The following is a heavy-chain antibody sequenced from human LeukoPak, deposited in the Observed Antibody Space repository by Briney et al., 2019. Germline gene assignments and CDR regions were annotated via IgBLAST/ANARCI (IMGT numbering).Heavy chain of an antibody. D-gene: IGHD5-12*01. CDR2: IYYSGST. Sequence: SETLSLTCTVSGGSISSSSYYWGWIRQPPGKGLEWIGSIYYSGSTYYNPSLKSRVTISVDTSKNQFSLKLSSVTAADTAVYYCARSVDIVATVYYYYYYYMDVWGKGTTVTVSS. V-gene: IGHV4-39*07. CDR1: GGSISSSSYY. CDR3: ARSVDIVATVYYYYYYYMDV. J-gene: IGHJ6*03.